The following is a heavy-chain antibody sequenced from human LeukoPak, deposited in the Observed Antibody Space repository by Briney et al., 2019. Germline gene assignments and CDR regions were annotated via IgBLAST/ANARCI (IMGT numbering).Heavy chain of an antibody. CDR2: IYYSGVT. V-gene: IGHV4-59*01. CDR1: GVSIRSYY. J-gene: IGHJ5*02. CDR3: ATSGATTATTWGGNWFDP. D-gene: IGHD4-17*01. Sequence: PSETLSLTCTVSGVSIRSYYWSWIRQPPGKGLEWVWDIYYSGVTNYNPSLKSRVTFSVDTSKSQFSLKLSSVTAADTAVYYCATSGATTATTWGGNWFDPWGQGALVTVSS.